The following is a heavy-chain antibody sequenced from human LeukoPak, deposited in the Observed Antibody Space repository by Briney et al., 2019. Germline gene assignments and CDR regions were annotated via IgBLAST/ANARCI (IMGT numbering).Heavy chain of an antibody. Sequence: GGSLRLSCAASGFTFSSYEINWVRQAPGKGLEWVSYISSSGSTIYYADSVKGRFTISRDNAKNSLYLQMNSLRAEDTAVYYCATLAPPETTVTTPFDYWGQGTLVTVSS. CDR3: ATLAPPETTVTTPFDY. CDR2: ISSSGSTI. J-gene: IGHJ4*02. D-gene: IGHD4-17*01. V-gene: IGHV3-48*03. CDR1: GFTFSSYE.